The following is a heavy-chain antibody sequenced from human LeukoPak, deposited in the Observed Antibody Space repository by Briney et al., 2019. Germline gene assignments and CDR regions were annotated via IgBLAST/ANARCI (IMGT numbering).Heavy chain of an antibody. CDR3: AKVPHILPSYFDY. Sequence: ASVKVSCKASGYTFTSYDINWVRQAIGQGLEWMGWMNPNSGNTGYLQKFQGRVTMTRDTSISTAYMELSTLTSEDTAVYYCAKVPHILPSYFDYWGQGTLVTVSS. J-gene: IGHJ4*02. V-gene: IGHV1-8*01. D-gene: IGHD2-15*01. CDR2: MNPNSGNT. CDR1: GYTFTSYD.